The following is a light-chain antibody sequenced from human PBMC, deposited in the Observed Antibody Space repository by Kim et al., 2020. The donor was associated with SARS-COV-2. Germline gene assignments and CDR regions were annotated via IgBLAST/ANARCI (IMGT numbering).Light chain of an antibody. CDR2: GTS. V-gene: IGKV3-20*01. Sequence: DIVLTQSPGTLSFSPGARATLSCRASQSVSSSYFAWYQQKPGQAPRLLIYGTSSRATGIPDRFSGSGSGTDFTLTISRLEPEDFAMYYCQQNGSSPRPFGQGTKVDIK. J-gene: IGKJ1*01. CDR3: QQNGSSPRP. CDR1: QSVSSSY.